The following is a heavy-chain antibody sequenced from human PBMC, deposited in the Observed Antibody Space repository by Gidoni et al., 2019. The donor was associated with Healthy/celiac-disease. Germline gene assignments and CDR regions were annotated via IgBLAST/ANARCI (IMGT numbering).Heavy chain of an antibody. CDR1: GFTVSSNY. D-gene: IGHD2-8*01. CDR2: IYSGGST. J-gene: IGHJ6*02. V-gene: IGHV3-66*01. CDR3: AREGGTRRYYYYGMDV. Sequence: EVQLVESGGGLVQPGGSLRLSCAASGFTVSSNYMSWVRQAPGKGLEWVSVIYSGGSTYYADSVKGRFTISRDNSKHTLYLQMNSLRAEDTAVYYCAREGGTRRYYYYGMDVWGQGTTVTVSS.